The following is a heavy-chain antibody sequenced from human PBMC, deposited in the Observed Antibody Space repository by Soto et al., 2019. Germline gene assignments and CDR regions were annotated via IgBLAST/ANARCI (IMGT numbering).Heavy chain of an antibody. V-gene: IGHV4-59*01. J-gene: IGHJ4*02. CDR2: IYYSGST. CDR1: GGSISSYY. CDR3: ASRAYYYDSSGYYYADY. D-gene: IGHD3-22*01. Sequence: TSETLSLTCTVSGGSISSYYWSWIRQPPGKGLEWIGYIYYSGSTNYNPSLKSRVTISVDTSKNQFSLKLSSVTAADTAVYYCASRAYYYDSSGYYYADYWGQGTLVTVSS.